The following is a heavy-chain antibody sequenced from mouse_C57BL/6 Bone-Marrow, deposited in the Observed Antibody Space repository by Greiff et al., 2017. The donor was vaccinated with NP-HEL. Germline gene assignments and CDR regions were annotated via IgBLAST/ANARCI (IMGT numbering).Heavy chain of an antibody. CDR1: GFSLTSYG. CDR3: ARNELRLNWFAY. J-gene: IGHJ3*01. D-gene: IGHD3-2*02. V-gene: IGHV2-2*01. CDR2: IWSGGST. Sequence: QVQLKESGPGLVQPSQSLSITCTVSGFSLTSYGVHWVRQSPGKGLEWLGVIWSGGSTDYYAAFISRLSISKDNSKSQVFFKMNSLQADDTAIYYCARNELRLNWFAYWGQGTLVTVSA.